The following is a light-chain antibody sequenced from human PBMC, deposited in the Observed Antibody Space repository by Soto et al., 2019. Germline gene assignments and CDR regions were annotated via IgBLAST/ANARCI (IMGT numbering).Light chain of an antibody. CDR2: GAS. Sequence: EIVLTQSPGTLSLSPGERATLSCRARQSVSSSYLAWYQQKPGQAPRLLIYGASSRATGIPDRFSGSGSGTDFTLTISRLEPEDFAVYYCQQYGSSPMYSFGQGTKLEIK. J-gene: IGKJ2*01. CDR3: QQYGSSPMYS. V-gene: IGKV3-20*01. CDR1: QSVSSSY.